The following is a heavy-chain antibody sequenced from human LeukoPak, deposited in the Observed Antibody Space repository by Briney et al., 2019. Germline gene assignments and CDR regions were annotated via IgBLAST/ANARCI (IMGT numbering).Heavy chain of an antibody. J-gene: IGHJ4*02. CDR2: IYSGGST. V-gene: IGHV3-53*01. Sequence: GGSLRLSCVVSGFTVSTNYMSWVRQAPGKGLEWVSLIYSGGSTYYADSVKGRFTISRDNSKNTLYLQMNSLRAEDTAVYYCAKSGYNRFDYWGQGTLVTVSS. D-gene: IGHD5-24*01. CDR3: AKSGYNRFDY. CDR1: GFTVSTNY.